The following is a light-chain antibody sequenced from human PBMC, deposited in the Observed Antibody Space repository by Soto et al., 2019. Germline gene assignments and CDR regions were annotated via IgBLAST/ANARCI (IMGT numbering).Light chain of an antibody. V-gene: IGLV2-14*01. CDR1: SSDVGGYNY. Sequence: QSALTQPASVSGSPGQSITIACTGTSSDVGGYNYVSWYQQHPGKAPKLMIYDVSNRPSGVSNRFSGSKSGNTASLTISGLQAEDEADCYCSSYTSTKTYVFGTGTKVTVL. CDR3: SSYTSTKTYV. J-gene: IGLJ1*01. CDR2: DVS.